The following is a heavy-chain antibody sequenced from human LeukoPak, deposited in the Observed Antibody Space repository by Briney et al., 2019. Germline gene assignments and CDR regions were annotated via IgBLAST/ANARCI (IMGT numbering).Heavy chain of an antibody. CDR3: ARHKTGGTYPLDY. CDR1: GGSITSDH. Sequence: SETLSLTCTVSGGSITSDHWNWIRQPPGKGLEWIGCIYYSGSTYYNPPLKSRVTISVDTSKNQFSLKLSSVTAADTAVYYCARHKTGGTYPLDYWGQGTLVTVSS. D-gene: IGHD1-26*01. V-gene: IGHV4-59*08. J-gene: IGHJ4*02. CDR2: IYYSGST.